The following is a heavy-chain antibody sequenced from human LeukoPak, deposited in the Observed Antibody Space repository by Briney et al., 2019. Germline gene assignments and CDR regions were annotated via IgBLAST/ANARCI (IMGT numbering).Heavy chain of an antibody. D-gene: IGHD3-3*01. CDR2: IYYSGST. Sequence: SETLSLTCTVSGGSISSHYWSWIRQPPGKGLEWIGYIYYSGSTNYNPSLKSRVTISVDTSKNQFSLKLSSVTAADTAVYYCARAPGGYYDLWSGYYKEDAFDIWGQGTMVTVSS. J-gene: IGHJ3*02. V-gene: IGHV4-59*11. CDR3: ARAPGGYYDLWSGYYKEDAFDI. CDR1: GGSISSHY.